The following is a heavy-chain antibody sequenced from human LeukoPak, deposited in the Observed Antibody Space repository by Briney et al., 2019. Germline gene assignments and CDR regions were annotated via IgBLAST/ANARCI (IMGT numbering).Heavy chain of an antibody. CDR3: AKDRRPTVSGGYFDL. J-gene: IGHJ2*01. V-gene: IGHV3-9*01. CDR2: ISWNSGHK. D-gene: IGHD3-10*01. CDR1: GFTFDDYA. Sequence: GGSLRLSCAASGFTFDDYAMHWVRQAPGKGLEWVSGISWNSGHKGYADSVKGRFTISRDNAKNSLYLRMNSLRAEDTALYYCAKDRRPTVSGGYFDLWGRGTLVIVSS.